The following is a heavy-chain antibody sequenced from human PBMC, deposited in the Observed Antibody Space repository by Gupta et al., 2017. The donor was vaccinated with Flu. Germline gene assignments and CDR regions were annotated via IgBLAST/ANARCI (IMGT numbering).Heavy chain of an antibody. J-gene: IGHJ4*02. Sequence: EVQLLESGGGLVQPGGSLRLSCAASGFTFSSYALSWVRQAPGKGLEWASAISGSATSTDYVDSVKGRFTISRDNSKNTLYLQMSSLRAEDTAVYYCAKEDRGDFWSGYSVDYWGQGTLVTVSS. V-gene: IGHV3-23*01. CDR1: GFTFSSYA. CDR3: AKEDRGDFWSGYSVDY. CDR2: ISGSATST. D-gene: IGHD3-3*01.